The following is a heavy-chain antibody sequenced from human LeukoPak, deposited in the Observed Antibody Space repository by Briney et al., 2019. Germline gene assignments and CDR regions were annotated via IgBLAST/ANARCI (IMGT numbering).Heavy chain of an antibody. J-gene: IGHJ4*02. CDR3: ARYSSTWTFDY. V-gene: IGHV1-18*01. CDR1: GYTFTNYG. D-gene: IGHD6-13*01. Sequence: ASVKVSCKTSGYTFTNYGITWVRQAPGQGLEWMGWISAYNGNREYAQNLPGRGTMTTDTSTSTGYMELRSLRSDDTAVYYCARYSSTWTFDYGGQGTLATAS. CDR2: ISAYNGNR.